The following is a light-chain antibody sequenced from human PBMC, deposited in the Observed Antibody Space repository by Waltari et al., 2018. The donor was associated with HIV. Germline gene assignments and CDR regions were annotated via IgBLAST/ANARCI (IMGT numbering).Light chain of an antibody. Sequence: EIVLTQYPATLSLSPGEGATLSCRASHIVNNLLAWYQQKPGQAPRLLIYDALNRATGIPARFSGSGSGTDFTLTISSLEPEDFAVYYCQQRSSWPPITFGQGTRLEIK. CDR1: HIVNNL. CDR3: QQRSSWPPIT. V-gene: IGKV3-11*01. J-gene: IGKJ5*01. CDR2: DAL.